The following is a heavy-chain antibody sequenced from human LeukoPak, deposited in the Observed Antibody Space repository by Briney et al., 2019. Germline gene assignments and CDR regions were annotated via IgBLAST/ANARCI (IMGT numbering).Heavy chain of an antibody. J-gene: IGHJ1*01. Sequence: PLGTLSPTCAVSGGSISSSNWWSWVRQPPGKGLEWIGEIYHSGSTNYNPSLKSRVTISLDTSKSQFSLKLKSVTAADTAVYYCARETHDFRLLNGREWSGEYFQLWGQGTLVTVSS. CDR1: GGSISSSNW. CDR3: ARETHDFRLLNGREWSGEYFQL. V-gene: IGHV4-4*02. CDR2: IYHSGST. D-gene: IGHD3-3*01.